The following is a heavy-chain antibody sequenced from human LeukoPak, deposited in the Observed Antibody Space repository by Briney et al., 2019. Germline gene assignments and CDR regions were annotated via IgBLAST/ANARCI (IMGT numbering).Heavy chain of an antibody. CDR2: ISAYNGNT. D-gene: IGHD6-6*01. V-gene: IGHV1-18*01. J-gene: IGHJ5*02. CDR1: GYTFTSYG. CDR3: ARDLTEYSSSSDNWFDP. Sequence: ASVKVSCKASGYTFTSYGISWVRQAPGQGLDGMGWISAYNGNTNYAQKLQGRVTMSTDTSTSTAYMELRRLRSDDTAVYYCARDLTEYSSSSDNWFDPWGQGTLVTVSS.